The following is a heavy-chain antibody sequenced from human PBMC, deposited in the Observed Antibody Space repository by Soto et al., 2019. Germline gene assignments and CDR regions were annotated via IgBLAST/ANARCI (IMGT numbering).Heavy chain of an antibody. D-gene: IGHD3-9*01. CDR1: GGSISSYY. V-gene: IGHV4-59*01. Sequence: PSETLSLTCTVSGGSISSYYWSWIRQPPGKGLEWIGYIYYSGSTNYNPSLKSRVTISVDTSKNQFSLKLSSVTAADTAVYYCAGGFDWLTYWGQGTLVTVSS. CDR2: IYYSGST. J-gene: IGHJ4*02. CDR3: AGGFDWLTY.